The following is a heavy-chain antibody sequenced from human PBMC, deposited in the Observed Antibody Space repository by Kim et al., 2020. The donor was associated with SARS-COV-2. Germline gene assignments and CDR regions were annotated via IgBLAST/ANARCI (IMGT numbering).Heavy chain of an antibody. D-gene: IGHD3-22*01. Sequence: ASVKVSCKASGYTFTSYAMHWVRQAPGQRLEWMGWINAGNGNTKYSQKFQGRVTITRDTSASTAYMELSSLRSEDTAVYYCAREGQIDYYDSSGYLDYWGQGTLVTVSS. V-gene: IGHV1-3*01. CDR1: GYTFTSYA. CDR2: INAGNGNT. J-gene: IGHJ4*02. CDR3: AREGQIDYYDSSGYLDY.